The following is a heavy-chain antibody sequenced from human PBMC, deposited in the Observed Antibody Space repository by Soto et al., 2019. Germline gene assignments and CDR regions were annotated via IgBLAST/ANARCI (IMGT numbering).Heavy chain of an antibody. Sequence: GSLRLSCAASGFTFSSYAMSWFRQAPGKGLEWVSAISGSGGSTYYADSVKGRFTISRDNSKNTLYLQMNSLRAEDTAVYYCAKSGHYYYYGMDVWGQGTTVTVSS. CDR1: GFTFSSYA. CDR2: ISGSGGST. J-gene: IGHJ6*02. V-gene: IGHV3-23*01. CDR3: AKSGHYYYYGMDV. D-gene: IGHD3-10*01.